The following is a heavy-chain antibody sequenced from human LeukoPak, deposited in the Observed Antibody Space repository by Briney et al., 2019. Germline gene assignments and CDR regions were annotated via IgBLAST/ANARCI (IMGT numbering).Heavy chain of an antibody. D-gene: IGHD3-22*01. Sequence: PGGSLRLSCAASGFTVSSNYMSWVRQAPGKGLEWVSVIYSGGSTYYADSVKGRFTISRDNSKNTLYLQMNSLRAEDTAVYYCAKDSHGSGYYLSFAVDYWGQGTLVTVSS. J-gene: IGHJ4*02. CDR1: GFTVSSNY. V-gene: IGHV3-66*02. CDR3: AKDSHGSGYYLSFAVDY. CDR2: IYSGGST.